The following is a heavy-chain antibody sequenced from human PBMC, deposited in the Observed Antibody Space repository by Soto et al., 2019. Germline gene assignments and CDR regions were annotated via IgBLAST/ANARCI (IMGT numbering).Heavy chain of an antibody. V-gene: IGHV4-31*02. Sequence: PSETLSLTCTVSGGSISSGGYYWSWIRQHPGKGLEWIGYIYYSGSTYYNPSLKSRVTISVDTSKNQFSLKLSSVTAADPAVYFCARDALFDGSGGCSLECCLDWWGQEPLVTVSP. CDR1: GGSISSGGYY. CDR2: IYYSGST. D-gene: IGHD2-15*01. J-gene: IGHJ4*02. CDR3: ARDALFDGSGGCSLECCLDW.